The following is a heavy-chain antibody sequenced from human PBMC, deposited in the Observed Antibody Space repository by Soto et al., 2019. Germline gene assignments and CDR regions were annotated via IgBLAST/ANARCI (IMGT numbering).Heavy chain of an antibody. V-gene: IGHV1-8*01. J-gene: IGHJ6*03. CDR2: MNPNSGNT. CDR1: GYTFTSYD. D-gene: IGHD2-2*01. Sequence: QVQLVQSGAEVKKPGASVKVSCKASGYTFTSYDINWVRQATGQGLEWMGWMNPNSGNTGYAQKFQGRVTMTRNTSIRTAYMELSSLRSEDTAVYYCARVSAGYCCSTSCPYYYYYYMDVWGKGTTVTVSS. CDR3: ARVSAGYCCSTSCPYYYYYYMDV.